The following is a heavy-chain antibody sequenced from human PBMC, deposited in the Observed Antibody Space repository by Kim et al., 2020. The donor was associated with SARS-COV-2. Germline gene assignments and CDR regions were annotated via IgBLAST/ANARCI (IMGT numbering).Heavy chain of an antibody. CDR1: GYTFTSYG. V-gene: IGHV1-18*04. Sequence: ASVKVSCKASGYTFTSYGISWVRQAPGQGLEWMGWISAYNGNTNYAQKLQGRVTMTTDTSTSTAYMELRGLRTDDTAEYYCARVRGIAAAGTPRYYYGMDVWGQGTTVTVSS. J-gene: IGHJ6*02. CDR3: ARVRGIAAAGTPRYYYGMDV. D-gene: IGHD6-13*01. CDR2: ISAYNGNT.